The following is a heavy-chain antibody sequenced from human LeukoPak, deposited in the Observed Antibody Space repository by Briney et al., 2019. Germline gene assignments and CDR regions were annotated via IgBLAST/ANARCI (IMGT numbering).Heavy chain of an antibody. CDR3: ARAQDYCSGSTCYGYFQY. V-gene: IGHV3-53*01. J-gene: IGHJ1*01. CDR2: TYSGGST. CDR1: GFTVSSNY. Sequence: GGSLRLSCAASGFTVSSNYMRWVRQAPGKGLEWVSATYSGGSTYYADSVKGRFTISSDNSKNTLYLQMNSLKDEDTAIYYCARAQDYCSGSTCYGYFQYWGQGTLVTVSS. D-gene: IGHD2-15*01.